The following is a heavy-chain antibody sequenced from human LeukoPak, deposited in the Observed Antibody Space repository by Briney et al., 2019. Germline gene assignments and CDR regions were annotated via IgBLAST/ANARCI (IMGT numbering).Heavy chain of an antibody. D-gene: IGHD3/OR15-3a*01. Sequence: GGSLRLSCAASGFPFSAYYMTWIRQAPGKGLEWVSSIGFSSIGYSSDHLKYADSVKGRFTISRDNAKNSLFLQMDSLRAEDTAVYFCAREDFFTPHSWGQGALVTVSS. CDR2: IGFSSIGYSSDHL. V-gene: IGHV3-11*05. CDR1: GFPFSAYY. J-gene: IGHJ4*02. CDR3: AREDFFTPHS.